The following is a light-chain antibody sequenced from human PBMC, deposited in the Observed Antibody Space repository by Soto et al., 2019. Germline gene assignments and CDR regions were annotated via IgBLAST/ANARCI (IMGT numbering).Light chain of an antibody. CDR2: DAT. CDR3: QQRSNWLFT. J-gene: IGKJ3*01. Sequence: EIVLTQSPATLSLSPGERATLSCRASQSVSSYLAWYQQKPGQSPRLLIYDATNRATGIPARLSGSRSGTDFTLTIGSLEPEDFAVYYCQQRSNWLFTFGPATKVDIK. CDR1: QSVSSY. V-gene: IGKV3-11*01.